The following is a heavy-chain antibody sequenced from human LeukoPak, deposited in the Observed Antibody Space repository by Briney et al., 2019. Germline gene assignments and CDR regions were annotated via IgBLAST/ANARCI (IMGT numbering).Heavy chain of an antibody. D-gene: IGHD2-2*01. CDR3: AREIYCSSTSCYATDAFDI. CDR1: GYTFTNYG. Sequence: ASVKVSCKASGYTFTNYGINWVRQAPGQGLEWMGWINVYNDDTKYAQQHQGRVTVTTDTSTSTAYMELSSLRSEDTAVYYCAREIYCSSTSCYATDAFDIWGQGTMVTVSS. J-gene: IGHJ3*02. CDR2: INVYNDDT. V-gene: IGHV1-18*01.